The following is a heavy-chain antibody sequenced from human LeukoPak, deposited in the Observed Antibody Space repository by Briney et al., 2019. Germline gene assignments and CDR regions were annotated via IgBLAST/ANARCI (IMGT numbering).Heavy chain of an antibody. CDR3: ARAPNWKHFDY. D-gene: IGHD1-1*01. V-gene: IGHV4-4*02. J-gene: IGHJ4*02. Sequence: SETLSLTCAVSGGSISSSNWWSWVRQPPGKGLEWIGEIYHSGTANYNPSLKSRVTISVDKSKNQFSLKLSSVTAADTAVYYCARAPNWKHFDYWGQGTLVTVSS. CDR1: GGSISSSNW. CDR2: IYHSGTA.